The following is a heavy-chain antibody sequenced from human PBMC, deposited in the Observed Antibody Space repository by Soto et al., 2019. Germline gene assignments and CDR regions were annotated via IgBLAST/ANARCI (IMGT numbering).Heavy chain of an antibody. CDR1: GGSISSGGYY. V-gene: IGHV4-39*01. CDR3: ARHYSSGSRNWFDP. Sequence: SETLSLTCTVSGGSISSGGYYWSWIRQHPGKGLEWIGYIYYSGSTYYNPSLRSRVTISVDTSKNQFSLKLSSVTAADTAVFYCARHYSSGSRNWFDPWGQGTLVTVSS. J-gene: IGHJ5*02. CDR2: IYYSGST. D-gene: IGHD6-19*01.